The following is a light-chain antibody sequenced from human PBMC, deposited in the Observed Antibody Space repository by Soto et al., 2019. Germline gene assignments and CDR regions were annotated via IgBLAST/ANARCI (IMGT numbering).Light chain of an antibody. V-gene: IGKV1-39*01. J-gene: IGKJ2*01. CDR2: DAS. CDR3: QQSYSSPYT. Sequence: DIQMTQSPSSLSASVGDRVTITCRASQTMSTYLNWYQQKPGKAPKLLIYDASTLQSGVPSRFSGSGSVTHFTLTISSLQPEDSATYDCQQSYSSPYTFGLGTKVEIK. CDR1: QTMSTY.